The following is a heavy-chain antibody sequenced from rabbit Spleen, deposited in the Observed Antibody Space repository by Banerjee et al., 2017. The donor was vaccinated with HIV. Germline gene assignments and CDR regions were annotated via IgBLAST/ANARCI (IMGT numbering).Heavy chain of an antibody. CDR3: AREDVGEGGDGYLNL. J-gene: IGHJ4*01. CDR2: IYPITETT. Sequence: QLEESGGRLVQPGGSLTLSCKAYGFTISNYWMNWVRQAPGKGLEWIGIIYPITETTYYANWVNGRFTISSDNAQNTVDLQMNSLTAADTATYFCAREDVGEGGDGYLNLWGQGTLVTVS. D-gene: IGHD5-1*01. CDR1: GFTISNYW. V-gene: IGHV1S7*01.